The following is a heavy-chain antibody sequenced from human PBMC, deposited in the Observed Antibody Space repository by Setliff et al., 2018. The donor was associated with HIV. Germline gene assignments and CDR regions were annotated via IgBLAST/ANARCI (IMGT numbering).Heavy chain of an antibody. Sequence: SETLSLTCTASGGSINSGGYYWSWIRQHPGKGLEWIGYIYYSGSTYYNPSLKSRVTISVDKSKNQFSLRLSSVTAADTAVYYCARARRAGSGPKYFQHWGQGTLVTVSS. CDR3: ARARRAGSGPKYFQH. CDR1: GGSINSGGYY. J-gene: IGHJ1*01. D-gene: IGHD2-15*01. CDR2: IYYSGST. V-gene: IGHV4-31*02.